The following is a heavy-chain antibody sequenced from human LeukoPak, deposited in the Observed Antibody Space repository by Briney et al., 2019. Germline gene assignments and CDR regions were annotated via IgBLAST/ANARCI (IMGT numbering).Heavy chain of an antibody. CDR3: ARNTPDFGTHQRFDP. D-gene: IGHD3-10*01. Sequence: SQTLSLTCAISGDSVSSNSATWNWIRQSPSRGLEWLGRTYYRSKWYNDYAVSVKSRITINPDTSNNQFSLQLNSVTPEDTAVYYCARNTPDFGTHQRFDPWGQGTLVTVSS. CDR1: GDSVSSNSAT. V-gene: IGHV6-1*01. J-gene: IGHJ5*02. CDR2: TYYRSKWYN.